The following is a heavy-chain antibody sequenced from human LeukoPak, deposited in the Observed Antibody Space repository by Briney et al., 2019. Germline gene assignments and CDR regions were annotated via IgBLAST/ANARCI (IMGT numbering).Heavy chain of an antibody. CDR2: ITGSGATT. D-gene: IGHD5-18*01. CDR1: GFTFSTFG. Sequence: GGSLRLSCAASGFTFSTFGMSWVRRAPGKGPEWVSGITGSGATTYYADSVKGRFTISRDNSQNTLYLQMNTLRAEDTAVYYCGKTTVGYSSGQKPAWPVDYWGQGTLVTVSS. V-gene: IGHV3-23*01. CDR3: GKTTVGYSSGQKPAWPVDY. J-gene: IGHJ4*02.